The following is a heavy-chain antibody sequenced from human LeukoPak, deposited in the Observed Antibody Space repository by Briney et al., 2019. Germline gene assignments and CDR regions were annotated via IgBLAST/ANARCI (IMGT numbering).Heavy chain of an antibody. CDR1: GFTFSSHG. CDR3: AKDDAWLQFND. CDR2: ISHSADIT. Sequence: GGSLRLSCAASGFTFSSHGMNWVSQAPGKGLEWISGISHSADITYYADSVKGRFTISRDNSENTVYLHMSSLRAGDTAVYFCAKDDAWLQFNDWGQGTLVTVSS. J-gene: IGHJ4*02. D-gene: IGHD5-24*01. V-gene: IGHV3-23*01.